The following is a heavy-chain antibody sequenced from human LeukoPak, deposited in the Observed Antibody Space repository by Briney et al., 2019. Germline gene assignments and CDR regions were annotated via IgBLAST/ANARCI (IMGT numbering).Heavy chain of an antibody. D-gene: IGHD2-2*01. CDR3: ARVLAEWEDIVVVPAAMPPTAYYYYGMDA. V-gene: IGHV1-18*01. CDR2: ISAYNGNT. CDR1: GYTFTSYG. J-gene: IGHJ6*02. Sequence: ASVKVSCKASGYTFTSYGISWVRQAPGQGLEWMGWISAYNGNTNYAQKLQGRVTMTTDTSTSTAYMELRSLRSDDTAVYYCARVLAEWEDIVVVPAAMPPTAYYYYGMDAWGQGTTVTVSS.